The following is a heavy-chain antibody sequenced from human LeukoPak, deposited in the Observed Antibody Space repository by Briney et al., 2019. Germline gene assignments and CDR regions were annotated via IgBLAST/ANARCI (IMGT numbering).Heavy chain of an antibody. CDR3: AKDRRLLEWLSTNWFDP. CDR1: GFTFSSYS. J-gene: IGHJ5*02. V-gene: IGHV3-48*02. Sequence: QPGGSLRLSCAASGFTFSSYSMNWVRQAPGKGLEWVSHITASGTAMFYADSVKGRFTISRDNAKNSLYLQMNSLRDEDTAVYYCAKDRRLLEWLSTNWFDPWGQGTLVTVSS. D-gene: IGHD3-3*01. CDR2: ITASGTAM.